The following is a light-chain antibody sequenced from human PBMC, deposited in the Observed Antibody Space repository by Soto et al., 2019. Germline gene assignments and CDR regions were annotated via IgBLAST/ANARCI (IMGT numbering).Light chain of an antibody. CDR1: SSDIGDSNY. CDR2: DVT. Sequence: QSALTQPASVSGSPGQSITISCTGTSSDIGDSNYVSWYQQHPGKAPKLMIYDVTGRPSGVSNRFSGSKSGNTASLTISGLQAEDEADYYCSSYASTSALYVFGTGT. CDR3: SSYASTSALYV. V-gene: IGLV2-14*03. J-gene: IGLJ1*01.